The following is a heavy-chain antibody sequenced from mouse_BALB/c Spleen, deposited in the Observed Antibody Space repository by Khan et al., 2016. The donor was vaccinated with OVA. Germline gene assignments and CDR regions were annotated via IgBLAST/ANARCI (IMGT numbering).Heavy chain of an antibody. CDR1: GYSITSGYY. CDR3: ASGARATYYFDY. J-gene: IGHJ2*01. D-gene: IGHD3-1*01. CDR2: ISYDGSN. Sequence: EVQLQESGPGLVKPSQSLSLTCSVTGYSITSGYYWNWIRQFPGNKLEWMGYISYDGSNNYNPSLKNRISITRDTSKNKFFLKLNSVTTEDTATYYCASGARATYYFDYWGQGTTLTVSS. V-gene: IGHV3-6*02.